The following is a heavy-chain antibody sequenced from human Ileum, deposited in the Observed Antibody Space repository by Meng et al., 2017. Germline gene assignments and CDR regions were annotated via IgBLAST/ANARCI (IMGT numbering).Heavy chain of an antibody. CDR1: GGSGSSNIAA. V-gene: IGHV6-1*01. Sequence: QVELQQSGPGLVQPSQALSVTCAVSGGSGSSNIAAWNWIRQSPLRGLEWLGRTYYRSKWYSEYAVSVKSRISITPDTSKNQFSLQMNSVTPEDTAVYYCASGSGSLDYWGPGTLVTVSS. D-gene: IGHD3-3*01. CDR2: TYYRSKWYS. CDR3: ASGSGSLDY. J-gene: IGHJ4*02.